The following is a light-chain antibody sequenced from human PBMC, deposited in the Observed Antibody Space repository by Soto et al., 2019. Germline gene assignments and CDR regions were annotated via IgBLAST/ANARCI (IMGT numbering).Light chain of an antibody. J-gene: IGKJ4*01. Sequence: ETVMTQSPATLSLSPGDRATLSCRASQNIYNYLAWYQQKPGQAPRLLIYDASNRAPGVPARFSGSGSGTDFTLTISSLEPEDFAVYYCQQREHWPLTFGGGTKVEIE. CDR3: QQREHWPLT. V-gene: IGKV3-11*01. CDR2: DAS. CDR1: QNIYNY.